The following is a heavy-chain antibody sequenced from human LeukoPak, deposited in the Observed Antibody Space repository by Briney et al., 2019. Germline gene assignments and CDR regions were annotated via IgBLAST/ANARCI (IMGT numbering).Heavy chain of an antibody. V-gene: IGHV3-7*03. CDR1: AFIFSGHY. CDR2: IKGGGSEI. Sequence: PGGSLRLSCAASAFIFSGHYMNWVRQTPGKGLEWVSNIKGGGSEIHHVDSVKGRFSISRDNTKDSLFLQLNSLRAEDTAVYYCARDLGYCTNGVCHKRFDYWGQGTLVDVSS. J-gene: IGHJ4*02. D-gene: IGHD2-8*01. CDR3: ARDLGYCTNGVCHKRFDY.